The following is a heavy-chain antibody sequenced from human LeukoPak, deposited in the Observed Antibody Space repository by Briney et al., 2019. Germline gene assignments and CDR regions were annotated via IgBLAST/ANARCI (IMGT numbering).Heavy chain of an antibody. J-gene: IGHJ4*02. CDR3: ARSTPFDY. Sequence: GGSLRLSCTASGFTFSSYSMNWVRQAPGKGLEWVSSISSSSTYIYYADSVKVRFTISRDNAKNSLYLQMNSLRAEDTAVYYCARSTPFDYWGQGTLVTVSS. CDR1: GFTFSSYS. CDR2: ISSSSTYI. D-gene: IGHD2-2*01. V-gene: IGHV3-21*01.